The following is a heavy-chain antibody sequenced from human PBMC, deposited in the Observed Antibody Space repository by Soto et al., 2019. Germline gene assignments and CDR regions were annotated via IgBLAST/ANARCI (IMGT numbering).Heavy chain of an antibody. Sequence: QGQLVQSGAEVKNPGSSVKVSCKTSGFTFNVYGIHWVRQAPGQGLEWTGGLITIYDEPYYAQKFQGRVTITAQNSMTAVHFELSSLRSDDTAVYFCARVREPHLDHDGLDVWGQGTTVTVS. V-gene: IGHV1-69*06. J-gene: IGHJ6*02. D-gene: IGHD1-1*01. CDR2: LITIYDEP. CDR1: GFTFNVYG. CDR3: ARVREPHLDHDGLDV.